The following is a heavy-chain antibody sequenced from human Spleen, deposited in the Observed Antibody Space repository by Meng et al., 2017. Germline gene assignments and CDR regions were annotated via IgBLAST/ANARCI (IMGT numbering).Heavy chain of an antibody. Sequence: SETLSLTCTVSGGSISNYYWSWIRQPPGKGLDWIGNINYIGSTNYNASLKSRGTISLDTSKNQFSLKLSSVTAADTAVYYCARIHGGGYDYYFDYWGQGTLVTVSS. CDR3: ARIHGGGYDYYFDY. V-gene: IGHV4-59*01. D-gene: IGHD5-12*01. J-gene: IGHJ4*02. CDR1: GGSISNYY. CDR2: INYIGST.